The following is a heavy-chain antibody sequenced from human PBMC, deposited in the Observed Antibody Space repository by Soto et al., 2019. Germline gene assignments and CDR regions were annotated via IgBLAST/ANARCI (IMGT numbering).Heavy chain of an antibody. CDR2: ISAYHGNT. CDR3: ARDRLEATHYDRAREAY. D-gene: IGHD3-10*02. V-gene: IGHV1-18*04. CDR1: GYTLSNYG. Sequence: QVQLVQSGAEVKKPGASVNVSCKASGYTLSNYGISWVRQAPGQGLEWMGWISAYHGNTNYAQKLQGRVTMTTDTSTSTVYMELRSLRSDDTAVYYCARDRLEATHYDRAREAYWGQGTLVIVSS. J-gene: IGHJ4*02.